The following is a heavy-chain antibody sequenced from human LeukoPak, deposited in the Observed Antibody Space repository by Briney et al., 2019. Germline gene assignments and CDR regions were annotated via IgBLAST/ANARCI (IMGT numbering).Heavy chain of an antibody. D-gene: IGHD3-22*01. CDR1: GFTFSSYA. CDR3: AKDSEAYYYDSSGYYYGMDV. J-gene: IGHJ6*02. CDR2: ISWNSGSI. V-gene: IGHV3-9*01. Sequence: GGSLRLSCAASGFTFSSYAMSWVRQAPGKGLEWVSGISWNSGSIGYADSVKGRFTISRDNAKNSLYLQMNSLRAEDTALYYCAKDSEAYYYDSSGYYYGMDVWGQGTTVTVSS.